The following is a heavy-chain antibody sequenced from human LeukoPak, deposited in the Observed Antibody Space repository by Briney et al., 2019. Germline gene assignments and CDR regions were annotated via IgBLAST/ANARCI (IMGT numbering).Heavy chain of an antibody. CDR1: GFTFSSYE. J-gene: IGHJ4*02. D-gene: IGHD3-10*01. CDR3: ARDLYYGSASPRLDY. V-gene: IGHV3-48*03. Sequence: GGSLRLSCGASGFTFSSYEMNWVRQAPGKGLEWVSYISSSGSAIYYADSVKGRFTISRDNAHGSLYLQMNSLRVEDTAIYYCARDLYYGSASPRLDYWGQGTLVTVSS. CDR2: ISSSGSAI.